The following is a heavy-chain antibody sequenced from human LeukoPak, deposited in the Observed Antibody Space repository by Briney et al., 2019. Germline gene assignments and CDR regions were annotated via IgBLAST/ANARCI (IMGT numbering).Heavy chain of an antibody. CDR1: GGPISYFY. CDR3: ARITSSSWNPFDY. J-gene: IGHJ4*02. V-gene: IGHV4-4*07. CDR2: IYTSGST. Sequence: SETLSLTCTVSGGPISYFYWSWIRQPAGKGLEWIGRIYTSGSTNYNPSLKSRVTISVDTSKNQFSLKLSSVTAADTAVYYCARITSSSWNPFDYWGQGTLVTVSS. D-gene: IGHD6-13*01.